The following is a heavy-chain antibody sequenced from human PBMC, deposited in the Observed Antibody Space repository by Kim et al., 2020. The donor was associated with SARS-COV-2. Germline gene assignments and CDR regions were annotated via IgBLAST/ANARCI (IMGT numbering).Heavy chain of an antibody. CDR3: AGGQDVDSGRYGGMDV. CDR1: GGSFNDYY. D-gene: IGHD3-10*01. V-gene: IGHV4-34*01. J-gene: IGHJ6*02. Sequence: SETLSLICAVYGGSFNDYYWSWIRQPPGKGLEWIGEINHSGSTNYNPSLRSRVIISVDTSKNQFYLKLSSVTAADTAVYYCAGGQDVDSGRYGGMDVWGQGTPVTVSS. CDR2: INHSGST.